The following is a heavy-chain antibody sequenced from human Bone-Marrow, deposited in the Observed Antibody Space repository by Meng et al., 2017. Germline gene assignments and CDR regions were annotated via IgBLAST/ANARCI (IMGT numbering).Heavy chain of an antibody. CDR3: ARDRYSSGWYSDY. Sequence: QVQLVHAGAEVKKPGASVKGSCKASGYTFTGYYMHWVRQAPGQGLEWMGWINPNSGGTNYAQKFQGRVTMTRDTSISTAYMELSRLRSDDTAVYYCARDRYSSGWYSDYWGQGTLVIVSS. D-gene: IGHD6-19*01. CDR1: GYTFTGYY. CDR2: INPNSGGT. V-gene: IGHV1-2*02. J-gene: IGHJ4*02.